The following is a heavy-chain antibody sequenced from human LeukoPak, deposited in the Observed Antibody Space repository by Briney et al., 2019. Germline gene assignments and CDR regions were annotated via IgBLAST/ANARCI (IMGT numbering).Heavy chain of an antibody. Sequence: PGGSLRLSCSASGFAFRSYAMSWVRQAPGKGLEWVSGISGSDADTYYADSVKGRFTISRDNSPNTLYLQMNSLRAEDRAVYYCAKDGRWSVSGYQYGMHVWGKGTTVSVSS. J-gene: IGHJ6*04. V-gene: IGHV3-23*01. D-gene: IGHD3-3*01. CDR1: GFAFRSYA. CDR2: ISGSDADT. CDR3: AKDGRWSVSGYQYGMHV.